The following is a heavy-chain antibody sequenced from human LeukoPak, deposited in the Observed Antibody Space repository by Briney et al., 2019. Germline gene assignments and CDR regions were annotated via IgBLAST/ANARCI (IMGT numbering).Heavy chain of an antibody. V-gene: IGHV3-53*01. D-gene: IGHD3-22*01. CDR3: ATHDTSGYYKFDS. CDR1: GFALSRKY. CDR2: IYSGAAT. Sequence: GGSLRLSCAPSGFALSRKYMSWVRQAPGKGLEWVSVIYSGAATYYAESVKGRFTISRDNSKNTLYLQMNSLRVEDTAIYYCATHDTSGYYKFDSWGQGTLVTVSS. J-gene: IGHJ4*02.